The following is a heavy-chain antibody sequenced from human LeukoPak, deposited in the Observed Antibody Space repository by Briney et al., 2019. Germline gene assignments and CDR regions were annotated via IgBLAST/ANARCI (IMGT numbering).Heavy chain of an antibody. CDR1: GGTFSSYA. V-gene: IGHV1-69*13. D-gene: IGHD3-22*01. CDR2: IIPIFGTA. J-gene: IGHJ4*02. Sequence: SVKVSCKASGGTFSSYAISWARQAPGQGLEWMGGIIPIFGTANYAQKFQGRVTITADESTSTAYMELSSLRSEDTAVYYCAREDSSGYYTLDYWGQGTLVTVSS. CDR3: AREDSSGYYTLDY.